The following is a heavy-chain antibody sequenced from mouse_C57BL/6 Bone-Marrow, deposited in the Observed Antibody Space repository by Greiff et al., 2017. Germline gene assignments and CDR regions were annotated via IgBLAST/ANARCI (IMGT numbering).Heavy chain of an antibody. D-gene: IGHD1-1*01. CDR2: IYPRDGST. CDR3: AREGSTVVARGYAMDY. V-gene: IGHV1-85*01. CDR1: GYTFTSYD. J-gene: IGHJ4*01. Sequence: QVQLQQSGPELVKPGASVKLSCKASGYTFTSYDINWVKQRPGQGLEWIGWIYPRDGSTKYKEKFKGKATLTVDTSSSTAYMELHSLTSEDSAVYFCAREGSTVVARGYAMDYWGQGTSVTVSS.